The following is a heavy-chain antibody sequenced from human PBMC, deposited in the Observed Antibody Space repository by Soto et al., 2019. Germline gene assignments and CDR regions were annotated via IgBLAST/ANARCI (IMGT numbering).Heavy chain of an antibody. CDR1: GFTFSSYS. J-gene: IGHJ6*02. D-gene: IGHD6-13*01. Sequence: EVQLVESGGGLVKPGGSLRLSCAASGFTFSSYSMNWVRQAPGKGLEWVSSISSSSSYIYYADSVKGRFTISRDNDKNSLYLQMNILRAEDTVVYYCARDSPQLVVRYYYGMDVWGQGTTVTVSS. V-gene: IGHV3-21*01. CDR2: ISSSSSYI. CDR3: ARDSPQLVVRYYYGMDV.